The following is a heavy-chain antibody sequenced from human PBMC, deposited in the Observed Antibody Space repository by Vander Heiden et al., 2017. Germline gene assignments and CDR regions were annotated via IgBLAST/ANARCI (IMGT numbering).Heavy chain of an antibody. CDR3: AILIREGYNEFDY. V-gene: IGHV4-39*01. D-gene: IGHD3-16*01. CDR1: AASISSTYY. J-gene: IGHJ4*02. Sequence: QLPLQHSRPGLVLPPDTLSLTFTVSAASISSTYYWGWIRQPPGKGLEWIGSIFSTGTTYYNPSLRSRLSISVDMSKNQFSLRLRSVTAADTALYYCAILIREGYNEFDYWGQGSLVTVSS. CDR2: IFSTGTT.